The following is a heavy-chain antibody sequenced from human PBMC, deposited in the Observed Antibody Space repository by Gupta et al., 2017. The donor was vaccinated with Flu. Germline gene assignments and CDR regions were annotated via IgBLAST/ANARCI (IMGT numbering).Heavy chain of an antibody. V-gene: IGHV4-61*02. CDR1: GQSISGSDYY. CDR3: ARDDCGVHCPGCNWFDP. D-gene: IGHD2-21*02. Sequence: QVQLQETGPGLGKPPQTLSRTCTVSGQSISGSDYYWTWLLPPAGTGPEWIGRVYANGNVNPNPAFEGRVTISIDVSKNQFYLSLTSVTDADTAVYYCARDDCGVHCPGCNWFDPWGQGTLVTVSS. CDR2: VYANGNV. J-gene: IGHJ5*02.